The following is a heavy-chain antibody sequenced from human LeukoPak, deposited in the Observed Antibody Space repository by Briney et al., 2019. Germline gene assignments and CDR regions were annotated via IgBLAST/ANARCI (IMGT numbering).Heavy chain of an antibody. J-gene: IGHJ4*02. CDR3: ARGGYSGFDPFDY. D-gene: IGHD5-12*01. CDR1: GYTFTGYY. Sequence: ASVKVSCKASGYTFTGYYMHWVRQAPGQGLEWMGWINPISGVTNFAQNFLGRVRMSRDTSIRTAYLDMYSLTFDDTAVFYCARGGYSGFDPFDYWGQGTLVTVSS. V-gene: IGHV1-2*02. CDR2: INPISGVT.